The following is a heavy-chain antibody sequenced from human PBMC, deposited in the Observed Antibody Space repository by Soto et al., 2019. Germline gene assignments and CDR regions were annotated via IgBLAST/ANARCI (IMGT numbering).Heavy chain of an antibody. CDR3: ARVPLSITMIVVVITRGLDY. Sequence: ASVKVSCKASGYTFTSYVISWVRQAPGQGLEWMGWISAYNGNTNYAQKLQGRVTLTTDTSTSTAYMELRSLRSDDTAVYYCARVPLSITMIVVVITRGLDYWG. CDR2: ISAYNGNT. J-gene: IGHJ4*01. CDR1: GYTFTSYV. V-gene: IGHV1-18*01. D-gene: IGHD3-22*01.